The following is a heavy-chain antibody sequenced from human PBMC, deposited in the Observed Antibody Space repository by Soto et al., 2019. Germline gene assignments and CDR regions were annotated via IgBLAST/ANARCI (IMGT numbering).Heavy chain of an antibody. D-gene: IGHD6-6*01. Sequence: EVQRMESGGGLVQPGRSLRLSCAASGFTFDDYAMHWVRQAPGKGLEWVSGISWNGGNIGYADSVKGRFTISRDNAKNSLFLQMNSLRADYTALYFCAKVIYSSSSGQDYWGQGTPVTVSS. V-gene: IGHV3-9*01. CDR3: AKVIYSSSSGQDY. J-gene: IGHJ4*02. CDR1: GFTFDDYA. CDR2: ISWNGGNI.